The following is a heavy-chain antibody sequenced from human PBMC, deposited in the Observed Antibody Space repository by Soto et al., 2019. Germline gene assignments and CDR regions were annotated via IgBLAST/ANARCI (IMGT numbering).Heavy chain of an antibody. Sequence: QLQLQESGPGLVKPSETLSLTCSVSGGSISRSGYHWGWIRQPPGKGLEWIGSMSDSGTTYYSSSIKSRVPISVDTSKNQLSLKLSSVTAADTAVYYCTRQYDYWGQGTLVTVSS. V-gene: IGHV4-39*01. CDR2: MSDSGTT. CDR3: TRQYDY. J-gene: IGHJ4*02. CDR1: GGSISRSGYH.